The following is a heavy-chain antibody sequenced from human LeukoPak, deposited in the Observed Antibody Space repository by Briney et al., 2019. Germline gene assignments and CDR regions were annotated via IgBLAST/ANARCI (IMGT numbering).Heavy chain of an antibody. CDR3: AREYYYDSSGYSN. D-gene: IGHD3-22*01. J-gene: IGHJ4*02. CDR2: GSF. V-gene: IGHV4-39*07. Sequence: SETLSLTCTVSGGSISSSSYYWGWIRQPPGKGLGWIGSGSFYYNPSLKSRVTISVDTSKNQFSLKLSSVTAADTAVYYCAREYYYDSSGYSNWGQGTLVTVSS. CDR1: GGSISSSSYY.